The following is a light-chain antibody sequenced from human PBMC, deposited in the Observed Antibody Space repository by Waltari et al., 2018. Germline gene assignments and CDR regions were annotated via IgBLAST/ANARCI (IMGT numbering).Light chain of an antibody. J-gene: IGKJ2*01. V-gene: IGKV3-15*01. Sequence: EVVLTPSPATLSVSPGERATLSCRASQSVRSYLAWYQQRPGQAPRLLIYGASTRASGIPARFSGSGSGTDFTLTISSLQSEDLVVYYCQQYNNWPYTFGQGTKLEIK. CDR3: QQYNNWPYT. CDR1: QSVRSY. CDR2: GAS.